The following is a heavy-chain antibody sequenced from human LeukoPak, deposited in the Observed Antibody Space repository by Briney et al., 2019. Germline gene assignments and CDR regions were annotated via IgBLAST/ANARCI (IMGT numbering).Heavy chain of an antibody. J-gene: IGHJ4*02. CDR1: GYSFTSFE. CDR3: ASGLQWPGFDY. CDR2: ISAYNGHT. D-gene: IGHD4-11*01. Sequence: ALVKVSCKASGYSFTSFEVNWVRQAPGQGLEWMGWISAYNGHTKFAQKFQGRVTMTTDTSTTTAYLELRSLRSDDTAVYYCASGLQWPGFDYWGQGTPVTVSS. V-gene: IGHV1-18*01.